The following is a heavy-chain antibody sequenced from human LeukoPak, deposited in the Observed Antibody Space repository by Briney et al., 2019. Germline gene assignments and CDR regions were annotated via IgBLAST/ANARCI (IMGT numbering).Heavy chain of an antibody. J-gene: IGHJ4*02. Sequence: SQTLSLTCTVSGGSISSGDYYWSWIRQPPGKGLEWIGYIYYSGSTYYNPSLKSRVTISVDTSKNQFSLKLSSVTAADTAVYYCARHNSALWGHYGSGTFDYWGQGTLVTVSS. CDR3: ARHNSALWGHYGSGTFDY. D-gene: IGHD3-10*01. CDR1: GGSISSGDYY. CDR2: IYYSGST. V-gene: IGHV4-30-4*08.